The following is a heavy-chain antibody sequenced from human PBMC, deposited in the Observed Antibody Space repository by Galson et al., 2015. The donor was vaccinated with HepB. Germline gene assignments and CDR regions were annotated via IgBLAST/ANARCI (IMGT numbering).Heavy chain of an antibody. CDR3: ARRKVAARGAYNWFDP. D-gene: IGHD2-15*01. CDR1: GYSFTSYW. V-gene: IGHV5-51*01. J-gene: IGHJ5*02. Sequence: QSGAEVKKPGESLRISCKGSGYSFTSYWISWVRQMPGKGLEWMGIIYPGDSDTRYSPSFQGQVTISADKSISTAYLQWSSLKASDTAMYYCARRKVAARGAYNWFDPWGQGTLVTVSS. CDR2: IYPGDSDT.